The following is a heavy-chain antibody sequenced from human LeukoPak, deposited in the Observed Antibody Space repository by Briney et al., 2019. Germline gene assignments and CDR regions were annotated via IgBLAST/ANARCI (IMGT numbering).Heavy chain of an antibody. J-gene: IGHJ4*02. CDR2: IYHSGST. CDR3: ARYYDSKQENYFDY. D-gene: IGHD3-22*01. CDR1: GGSISSSNW. Sequence: PSGTLSLTCAVSGGSISSSNWWSWVRQPPGKGLEWIGEIYHSGSTNYNPSLKSRVTISVDKSKNQFSLKLSSVTAADTAVYYCARYYDSKQENYFDYWGQGTLVTVSS. V-gene: IGHV4-4*02.